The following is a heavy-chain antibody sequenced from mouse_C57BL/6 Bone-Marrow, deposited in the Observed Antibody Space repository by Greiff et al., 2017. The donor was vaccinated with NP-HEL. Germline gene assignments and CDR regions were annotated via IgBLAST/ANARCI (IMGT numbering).Heavy chain of an antibody. CDR1: GYTFTSYW. CDR3: ASRGSLSLYYGYDEFAY. Sequence: QVQLKQPGAELVMPGASVKLSCKASGYTFTSYWMHWVKQRPGQGLEWIGEIDPSDSYTNYNQKFKGKSTLTVDKSSSTAYMQLSSLTSEDSAVYYCASRGSLSLYYGYDEFAYWGQGTLVTVSA. CDR2: IDPSDSYT. V-gene: IGHV1-69*01. D-gene: IGHD2-2*01. J-gene: IGHJ3*01.